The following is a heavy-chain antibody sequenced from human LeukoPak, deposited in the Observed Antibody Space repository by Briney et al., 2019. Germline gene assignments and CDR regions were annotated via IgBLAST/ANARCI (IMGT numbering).Heavy chain of an antibody. J-gene: IGHJ4*02. Sequence: PGGSLRLSCAASGFTFSSYAMSWLRQAPGKGLEWVSAISGSGGSTYYADSVKGRFTISRDNSKNTLYLQMNSLRAEDTAVYYCAKDYSNYNDFDYWGQGTLVTVSS. CDR1: GFTFSSYA. CDR2: ISGSGGST. D-gene: IGHD4-11*01. V-gene: IGHV3-23*01. CDR3: AKDYSNYNDFDY.